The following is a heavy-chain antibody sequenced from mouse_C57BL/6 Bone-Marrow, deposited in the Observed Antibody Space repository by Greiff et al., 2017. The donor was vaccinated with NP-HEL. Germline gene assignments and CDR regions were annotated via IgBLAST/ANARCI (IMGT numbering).Heavy chain of an antibody. J-gene: IGHJ4*01. CDR2: IYPNNGGN. CDR3: ARTLRRRDAMDY. Sequence: EVQLQQSGPELVKPGASVKMSCKASGCTFTDYYMHWVKQSHGKSLEWIGYIYPNNGGNGYNQKFKGKATLTVDKSSSTAYMELRSLTSEDSAVYYGARTLRRRDAMDYWGQGTSVTVSS. V-gene: IGHV1-34*01. D-gene: IGHD2-12*01. CDR1: GCTFTDYY.